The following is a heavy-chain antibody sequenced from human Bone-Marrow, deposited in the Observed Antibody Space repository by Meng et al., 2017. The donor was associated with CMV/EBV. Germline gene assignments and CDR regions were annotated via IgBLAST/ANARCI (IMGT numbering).Heavy chain of an antibody. D-gene: IGHD3-3*01. CDR1: GFTFSSYW. CDR2: INSDGSST. V-gene: IGHV3-74*01. J-gene: IGHJ4*02. CDR3: ARPSTYYDFWSGFYD. Sequence: GESLKISCAASGFTFSSYWMHWVRQAPGKGLVWVSRINSDGSSTSYADSVKGRFTISRDNAKNTLYLQMNSLRAEDTAVYYCARPSTYYDFWSGFYDWGQGTLVTVSS.